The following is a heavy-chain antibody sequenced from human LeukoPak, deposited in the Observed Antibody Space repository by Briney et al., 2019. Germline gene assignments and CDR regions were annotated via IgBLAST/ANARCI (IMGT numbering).Heavy chain of an antibody. V-gene: IGHV4-59*08. D-gene: IGHD6-6*01. Sequence: SETLPLTCTVSGGSTISHYWSWLRQPPGKGLEWIAYTYYTGTTNYNPSLKSRVTISIDTSKDQFSLRLSSVTAADTAVYYCAGLRSRAFDIWGPGTMVSVSS. J-gene: IGHJ3*02. CDR2: TYYTGTT. CDR1: GGSTISHY. CDR3: AGLRSRAFDI.